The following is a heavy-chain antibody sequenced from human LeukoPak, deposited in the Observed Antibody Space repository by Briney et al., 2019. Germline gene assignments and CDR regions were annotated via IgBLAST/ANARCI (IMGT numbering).Heavy chain of an antibody. Sequence: ASVKVSCKASRYTFTSYDINWVRQAPGQGLEWMGWMNPNRGNTGYAQKFQGRVTMTRNTSISTAYMELSSLRSEDTAVYYCARGGKFYYDSSGYSWGFDYWGQGTLVTVSS. D-gene: IGHD3-22*01. CDR2: MNPNRGNT. J-gene: IGHJ4*02. CDR1: RYTFTSYD. V-gene: IGHV1-8*01. CDR3: ARGGKFYYDSSGYSWGFDY.